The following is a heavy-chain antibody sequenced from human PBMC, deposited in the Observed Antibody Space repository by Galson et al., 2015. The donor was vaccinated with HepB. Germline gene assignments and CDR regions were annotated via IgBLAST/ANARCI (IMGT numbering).Heavy chain of an antibody. D-gene: IGHD4/OR15-4a*01. CDR1: GDSVSSNLAA. Sequence: CAISGDSVSSNLAAWSWIRQSPSRGLEWLGRTFYRSRWYNDYAESVQSRITINADTSKNQFSLQLNSVTPEDTAVYYCARDVDYGIHYYTWFDPWGQGTLVTVSS. V-gene: IGHV6-1*01. J-gene: IGHJ5*02. CDR2: TFYRSRWYN. CDR3: ARDVDYGIHYYTWFDP.